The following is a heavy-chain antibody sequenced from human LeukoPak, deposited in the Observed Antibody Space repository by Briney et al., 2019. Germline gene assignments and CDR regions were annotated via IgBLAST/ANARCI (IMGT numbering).Heavy chain of an antibody. CDR3: ARAPFVWGRSDAFDI. CDR2: IYYSGST. V-gene: IGHV4-30-4*01. Sequence: PSETLSLTCIVSGGSISSGDYYWSWIRQPPGKGLEWIGYIYYSGSTYYNPSLKSRVTISVDTSKNQFSLKLSSVTAADTAVYYCARAPFVWGRSDAFDIWGPGTMVTVSS. J-gene: IGHJ3*02. D-gene: IGHD7-27*01. CDR1: GGSISSGDYY.